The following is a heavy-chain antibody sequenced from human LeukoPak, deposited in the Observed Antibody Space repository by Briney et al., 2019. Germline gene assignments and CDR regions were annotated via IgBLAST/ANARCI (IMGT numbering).Heavy chain of an antibody. CDR1: GGTFSSYA. CDR2: IIPIFGTA. CDR3: ARSLYYYDSSGYYHEAFDI. J-gene: IGHJ3*02. Sequence: ASLKVSCKASGGTFSSYAISWVRQAPGQGLEWMGGIIPIFGTANYAQKFQGRVTITADESTSTAYMELSSLRSEDTAVYYCARSLYYYDSSGYYHEAFDIWGQGTMVTVSS. D-gene: IGHD3-22*01. V-gene: IGHV1-69*13.